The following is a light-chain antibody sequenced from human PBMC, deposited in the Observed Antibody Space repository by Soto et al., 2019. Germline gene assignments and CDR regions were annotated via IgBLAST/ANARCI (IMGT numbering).Light chain of an antibody. J-gene: IGKJ5*01. CDR2: DAS. Sequence: DIQMTQSPSTLSGSVGDRVTITCRASQTISSGLAWYQQKPGKAPKLLIYDASNLETGVPSRFSGSGSGTDFTFTISSLQPEDIATYYCQQYDNLPPFTFGQGTRLEIK. CDR1: QTISSG. CDR3: QQYDNLPPFT. V-gene: IGKV1-33*01.